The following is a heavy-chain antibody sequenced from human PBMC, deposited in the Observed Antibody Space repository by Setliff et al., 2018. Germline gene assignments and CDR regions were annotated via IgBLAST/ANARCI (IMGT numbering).Heavy chain of an antibody. CDR3: ARAYSYYYYYMDV. CDR1: GGSFSGYY. Sequence: SETLSLTCAVYGGSFSGYYWSWIRKPPGKGLEWIGEINHSGSTNYNPSLKSRVTISVDTSKNQFSLKLSSVTAADTAVYYCARAYSYYYYYMDVWGKGTTVTVSS. D-gene: IGHD4-4*01. V-gene: IGHV4-34*01. CDR2: INHSGST. J-gene: IGHJ6*03.